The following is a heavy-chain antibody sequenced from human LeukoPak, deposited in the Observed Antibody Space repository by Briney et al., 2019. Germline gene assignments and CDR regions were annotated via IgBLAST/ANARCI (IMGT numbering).Heavy chain of an antibody. J-gene: IGHJ3*02. CDR3: ARGGYHHGFDI. Sequence: GGSLRLSCAASGFTLRNYWIHWVRQAPGKGLVWISRIDNDGSDRIYADSVKGRFTISRDNAKNTLYLQMNSLRAEDTAVYYCARGGYHHGFDIWGQGTMVTVSS. V-gene: IGHV3-74*01. CDR1: GFTLRNYW. CDR2: IDNDGSDR. D-gene: IGHD5-18*01.